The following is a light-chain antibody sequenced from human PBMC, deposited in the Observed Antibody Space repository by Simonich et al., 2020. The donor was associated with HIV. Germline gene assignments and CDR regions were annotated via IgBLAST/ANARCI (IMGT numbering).Light chain of an antibody. CDR2: KAS. Sequence: DIQMTQSPSTLSASVGDRVTINCRASQSIRSWLAWYQQKPGNAPKLLIYKASSLESGVPSRFSGSRSETEFTLTISSLQPDDFATYYCQQYNSYSTFGQGTKVEIK. V-gene: IGKV1-5*03. CDR3: QQYNSYST. CDR1: QSIRSW. J-gene: IGKJ1*01.